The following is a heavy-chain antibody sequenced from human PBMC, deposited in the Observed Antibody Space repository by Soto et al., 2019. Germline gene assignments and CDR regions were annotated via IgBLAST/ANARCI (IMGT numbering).Heavy chain of an antibody. D-gene: IGHD6-6*01. CDR3: AKEYSTSFDY. V-gene: IGHV3-23*01. Sequence: GGSLRLSCAASGFSSSNYAMNWVRQAPGKGLEWVSAISAGGSNTNYADSVKGRFTISSDNSKNTLYLQMNGLRADDTAVYYCAKEYSTSFDYWGQGTPVTVSS. J-gene: IGHJ4*02. CDR1: GFSSSNYA. CDR2: ISAGGSNT.